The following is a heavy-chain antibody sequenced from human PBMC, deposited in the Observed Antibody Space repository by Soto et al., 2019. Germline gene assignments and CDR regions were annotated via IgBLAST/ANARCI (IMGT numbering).Heavy chain of an antibody. J-gene: IGHJ4*02. CDR2: IHYSGST. V-gene: IGHV4-39*01. CDR1: GGSISSSSYY. Sequence: QLQLQESGPGLVKPSETLSLTCTVSGGSISSSSYYCGWIRQPPGKGLEWIGSIHYSGSTYYNPSLKSRVTISVDTSKYQFTLKPSSVTAADTAVYYWNVVGKTPYYFDYWGQGTLVTVSS. CDR3: NVVGKTPYYFDY. D-gene: IGHD1-26*01.